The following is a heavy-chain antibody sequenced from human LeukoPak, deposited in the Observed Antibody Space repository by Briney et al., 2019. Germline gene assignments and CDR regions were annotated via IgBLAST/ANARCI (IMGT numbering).Heavy chain of an antibody. V-gene: IGHV3-53*01. J-gene: IGHJ6*02. D-gene: IGHD3-10*01. CDR3: ARGQIGGYYYGMDV. CDR1: GFTVSSNY. Sequence: PGGSLRLSCAASGFTVSSNYMSWVRQAPGKGLEWVSVIYSGGSTYYADSVKGRFTISRDNSKNTLYLQMNSLRAEDTAAYYCARGQIGGYYYGMDVWGQGTTVTVSS. CDR2: IYSGGST.